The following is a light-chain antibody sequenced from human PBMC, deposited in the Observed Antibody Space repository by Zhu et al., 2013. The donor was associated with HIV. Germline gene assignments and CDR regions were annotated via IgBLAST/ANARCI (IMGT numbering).Light chain of an antibody. J-gene: IGKJ1*01. V-gene: IGKV3-11*01. CDR2: DVS. Sequence: DIVLTQSPDTLSLSPGERATLSCRASQSVASNLAWYQQRPGQAPRLLIYDVSNRATGIPARFSGSGSGTDFTLTISSLEPEDFAVYYCQQRSNWPPGTWTFGQGTKVEIK. CDR3: QQRSNWPPGTWT. CDR1: QSVASN.